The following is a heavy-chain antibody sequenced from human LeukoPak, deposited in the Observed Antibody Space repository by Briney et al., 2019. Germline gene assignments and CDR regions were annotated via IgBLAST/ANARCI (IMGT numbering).Heavy chain of an antibody. J-gene: IGHJ4*02. CDR3: ALYSSGWRTFDY. CDR2: INPNSGGT. CDR1: GYTLTGYY. V-gene: IGHV1-2*02. D-gene: IGHD6-19*01. Sequence: ASVKVSCKASGYTLTGYYMHWVRQAPGQGLEWMGWINPNSGGTNYAQKFQGRVTMTRDTSISTAYMELSRLRSDDTAVYYCALYSSGWRTFDYWGQGTLVTVSS.